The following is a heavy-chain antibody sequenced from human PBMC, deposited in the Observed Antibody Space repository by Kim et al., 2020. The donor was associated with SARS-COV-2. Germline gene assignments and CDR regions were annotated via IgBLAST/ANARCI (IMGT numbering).Heavy chain of an antibody. J-gene: IGHJ4*02. CDR3: AKDKGIRFLEWLPNYFDY. D-gene: IGHD3-3*01. Sequence: KGRFTISRDNSKNTLYLQMNSLRAEDTAVYYCAKDKGIRFLEWLPNYFDYWGQGTLVTVSS. V-gene: IGHV3-30*02.